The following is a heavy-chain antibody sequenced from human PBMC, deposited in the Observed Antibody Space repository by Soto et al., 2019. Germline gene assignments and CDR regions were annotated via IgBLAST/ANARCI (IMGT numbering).Heavy chain of an antibody. CDR2: IIPIFGTA. J-gene: IGHJ4*02. CDR3: AREEWQPLVAGLYYFDY. D-gene: IGHD6-13*01. CDR1: GGTFSSYA. Sequence: QVQLVQSGAEVKKPGSSVKVSCKASGGTFSSYAISWVRQAPGQGLEWMGGIIPIFGTANYAQKFQGRVTINADDSTSTDYMELSSLRSEDTAVYYCAREEWQPLVAGLYYFDYWGQGTLVTVSS. V-gene: IGHV1-69*12.